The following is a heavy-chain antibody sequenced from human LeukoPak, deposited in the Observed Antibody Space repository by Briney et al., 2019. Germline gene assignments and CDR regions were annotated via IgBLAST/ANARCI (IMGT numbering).Heavy chain of an antibody. V-gene: IGHV3-48*03. CDR3: ARDRYYGSGSYGY. D-gene: IGHD3-10*01. Sequence: GGSLRLSCAASGFTFSSYEMNWVRQAPGKGLEWVSYISSSGSTIYYADSVKGRFTISRDNAKNSLHLQMNSLRAEDTAVYYCARDRYYGSGSYGYWGQGTLVTVSS. J-gene: IGHJ4*02. CDR1: GFTFSSYE. CDR2: ISSSGSTI.